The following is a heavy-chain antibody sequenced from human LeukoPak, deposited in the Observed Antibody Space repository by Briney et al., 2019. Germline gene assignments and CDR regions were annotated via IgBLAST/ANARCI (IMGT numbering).Heavy chain of an antibody. V-gene: IGHV3-23*01. CDR2: ISGSGGST. J-gene: IGHJ3*02. CDR3: AKFDVLRFLEWQIDAFDI. CDR1: GFTVSSNY. D-gene: IGHD3-3*01. Sequence: AGGSLRLSCAASGFTVSSNYMSWVRQAPGKGLEWVSAISGSGGSTYYADSVKGRFTISRDNSKNTLYLQMNSLRAEDTAVYYCAKFDVLRFLEWQIDAFDIWGQGTMVTVSS.